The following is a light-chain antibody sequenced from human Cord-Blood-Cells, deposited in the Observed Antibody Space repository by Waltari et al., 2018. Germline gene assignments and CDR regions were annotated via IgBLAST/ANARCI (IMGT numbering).Light chain of an antibody. J-gene: IGKJ4*01. CDR3: QQYYSTPLT. CDR1: QSVLYSSNNKNY. V-gene: IGKV4-1*01. Sequence: DVVMTQSQDSLAVSLGERAPIHCTSCQSVLYSSNNKNYLAWYQQKPGQPPKLLIYWASTRESGVPDRFSGSGSGTDFTLTISSLQAEDVAVYYCQQYYSTPLTFGGGTKVEIK. CDR2: WAS.